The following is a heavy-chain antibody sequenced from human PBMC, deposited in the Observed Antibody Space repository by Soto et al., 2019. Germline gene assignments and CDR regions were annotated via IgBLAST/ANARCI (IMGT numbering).Heavy chain of an antibody. Sequence: ASVKVSCKASGYTFISYAIHWVRQAPGQRLEWMGWIHAGNGNTKYSQNFQGRATITRDTSASTVYMELSSLRPEDTPVYYGARSVVPADQNWFDPWGQGTLVSVSS. CDR2: IHAGNGNT. CDR3: ARSVVPADQNWFDP. D-gene: IGHD2-2*01. CDR1: GYTFISYA. J-gene: IGHJ5*02. V-gene: IGHV1-3*01.